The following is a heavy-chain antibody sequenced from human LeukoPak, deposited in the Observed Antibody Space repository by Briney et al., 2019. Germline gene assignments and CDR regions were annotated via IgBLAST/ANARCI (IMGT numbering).Heavy chain of an antibody. J-gene: IGHJ6*04. CDR3: AELGITMIGGV. V-gene: IGHV1-46*01. Sequence: ASVKVSCKASGYTFTNNFMHWVRQTPGQGLEWRGIINPSGDNTWYAQKFQGRVTMTRDMATSTDYMEVSSLRSEDTAVYYCAELGITMIGGVWGKGTTVTISS. CDR1: GYTFTNNF. D-gene: IGHD3-10*02. CDR2: INPSGDNT.